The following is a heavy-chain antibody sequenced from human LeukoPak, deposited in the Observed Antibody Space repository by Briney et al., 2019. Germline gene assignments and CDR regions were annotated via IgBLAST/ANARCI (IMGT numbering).Heavy chain of an antibody. CDR2: FYYSGST. Sequence: PSETLSLTCTVSGGSISSYYWSWIRQPPGKGLEWIGYFYYSGSTNYNPSLKSRVTISVDTSKNQFSLKLSSVTAADTAVYFCAREGYSSGWNDCWGQGTLVTVSS. J-gene: IGHJ4*02. D-gene: IGHD6-19*01. V-gene: IGHV4-59*12. CDR1: GGSISSYY. CDR3: AREGYSSGWNDC.